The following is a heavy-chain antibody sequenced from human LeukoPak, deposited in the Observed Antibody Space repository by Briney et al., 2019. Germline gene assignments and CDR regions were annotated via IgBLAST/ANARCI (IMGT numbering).Heavy chain of an antibody. D-gene: IGHD3-10*01. CDR1: GFTFSAYA. Sequence: GGSLRLSCAASGFTFSAYAMHWVRQLPGKGLEWVSGINGNSAAIGYAASVKGRFTISRDNTKNSLYLQMNSLRAEDMGLYYCAKDIGPRSGVDWYFDLWGRGTLVTVSS. V-gene: IGHV3-9*03. CDR2: INGNSAAI. J-gene: IGHJ2*01. CDR3: AKDIGPRSGVDWYFDL.